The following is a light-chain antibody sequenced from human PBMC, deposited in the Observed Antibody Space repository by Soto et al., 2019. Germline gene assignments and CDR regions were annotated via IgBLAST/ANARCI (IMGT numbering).Light chain of an antibody. V-gene: IGKV3-11*01. CDR1: QSVSSY. CDR3: QQRSNWPPT. J-gene: IGKJ1*01. Sequence: EIVLTQSPATLSLSPGERATLSCRASQSVSSYLAWYKQKPGQAPRLLIYDASNRATGIPARVSGSESGTDFTLTISSLEPEEFAVYDGQQRSNWPPTFGQGTKVDIK. CDR2: DAS.